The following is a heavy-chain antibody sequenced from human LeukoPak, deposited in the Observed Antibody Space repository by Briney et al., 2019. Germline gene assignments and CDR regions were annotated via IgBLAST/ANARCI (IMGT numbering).Heavy chain of an antibody. V-gene: IGHV3-23*01. J-gene: IGHJ3*02. D-gene: IGHD2-2*01. CDR1: GFTFSSYA. Sequence: PGGSLRLSCAASGFTFSSYAMSWVRQAPGKGLEWVSAVSGSGGSTYYGDSVKGRFTISRDNSKNTLYLQMNSLRAEDTAIYYCAKSRGSSSCPLDAFDIWGQGTMVTVSS. CDR2: VSGSGGST. CDR3: AKSRGSSSCPLDAFDI.